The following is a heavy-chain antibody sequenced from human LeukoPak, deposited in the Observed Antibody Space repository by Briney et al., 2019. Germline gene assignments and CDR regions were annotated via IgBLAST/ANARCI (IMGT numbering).Heavy chain of an antibody. V-gene: IGHV1-18*01. CDR2: INPYNDNT. CDR3: ARAKDQPKEYYYYYYMDV. J-gene: IGHJ6*03. D-gene: IGHD2-2*01. CDR1: GYTFTNYG. Sequence: ASVKVSCKTSGYTFTNYGISWVRQAPGQGLEWVGWINPYNDNTNYAQKLQGRVTMTTDTSTSTAYMELRRLRSDDTAVYYCARAKDQPKEYYYYYYMDVWGKGTTITVSS.